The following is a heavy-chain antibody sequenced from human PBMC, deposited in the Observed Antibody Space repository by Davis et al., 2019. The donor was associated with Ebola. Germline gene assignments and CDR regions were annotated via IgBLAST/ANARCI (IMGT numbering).Heavy chain of an antibody. J-gene: IGHJ2*01. D-gene: IGHD6-19*01. CDR2: ISRSSSYI. Sequence: PGGSLRLSCAASGFTFSRYNMNWVRQAPGRGLEWVSSISRSSSYIYYADSVKGRFTISRDNAKNSLYLQMNSLRADDTAVYYCARDRSGLVSSGWADWYFDLWGRGTLVTVSS. CDR1: GFTFSRYN. CDR3: ARDRSGLVSSGWADWYFDL. V-gene: IGHV3-21*01.